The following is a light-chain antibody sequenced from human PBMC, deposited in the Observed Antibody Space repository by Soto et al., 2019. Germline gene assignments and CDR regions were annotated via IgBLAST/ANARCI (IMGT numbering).Light chain of an antibody. CDR1: SSDVGGYNF. CDR2: EVN. V-gene: IGLV2-8*01. J-gene: IGLJ1*01. CDR3: NSYAGSNIYV. Sequence: QSALTQPPSASGSPGQSVIISCTGTSSDVGGYNFVSWYQHHPGKAPKLTIYEVNKRPSGVPNRFSGSKSGNTASLTVSGLQAVDEADYYCNSYAGSNIYVFGTGTKLTVL.